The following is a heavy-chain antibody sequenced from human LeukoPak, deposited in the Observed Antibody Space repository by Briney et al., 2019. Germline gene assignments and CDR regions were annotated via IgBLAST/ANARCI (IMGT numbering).Heavy chain of an antibody. CDR2: MSGGGDMT. V-gene: IGHV3-23*01. CDR1: GFTFSRYA. CDR3: AKDGDWAFDH. Sequence: GGSLRLSCAASGFTFSRYAMCWVRQGPGEGVEWGSAMSGGGDMTHYTDSVKGRFLISRDNSKNTLSLQMNSLRVEDTAVYYCAKDGDWAFDHWAQGTLVSVSS. D-gene: IGHD2-21*02. J-gene: IGHJ4*02.